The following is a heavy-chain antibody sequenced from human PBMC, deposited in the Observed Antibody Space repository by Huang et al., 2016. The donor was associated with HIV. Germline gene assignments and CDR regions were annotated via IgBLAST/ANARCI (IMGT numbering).Heavy chain of an antibody. V-gene: IGHV3-30-3*01. CDR1: GFTFGNYA. J-gene: IGHJ4*02. CDR3: ARSEPSRYYFDY. Sequence: QVQLVESGGGVVQPGTSLRLSWAASGFTFGNYAMNWVRQAPVKGLEWVAVISNEGSTKYYADSGKGRFTISRDNSKNTVYRQMNSRRAEDTAVYYCARSEPSRYYFDYWGQGTLVTVSS. CDR2: ISNEGSTK.